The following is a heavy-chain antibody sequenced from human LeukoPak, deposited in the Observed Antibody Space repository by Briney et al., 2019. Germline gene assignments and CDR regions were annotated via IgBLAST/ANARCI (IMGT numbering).Heavy chain of an antibody. CDR3: ARDGLSAIVVVVAATRGVDY. D-gene: IGHD2-15*01. V-gene: IGHV3-30*03. Sequence: GGSLRLSCAASGFTFSSYGMHWVRQAPGKGLEWVAVISYDGSNKYYADSVKGRFTISRDNSKNTLYLQMNSLRAEDTAVYYCARDGLSAIVVVVAATRGVDYWGQGTLVTVSS. CDR1: GFTFSSYG. J-gene: IGHJ4*02. CDR2: ISYDGSNK.